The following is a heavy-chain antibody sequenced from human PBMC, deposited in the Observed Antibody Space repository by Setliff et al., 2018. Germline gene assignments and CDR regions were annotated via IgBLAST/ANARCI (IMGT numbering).Heavy chain of an antibody. J-gene: IGHJ4*02. D-gene: IGHD1-26*01. V-gene: IGHV3-30*07. CDR3: AKGLRSGSTTQPFD. Sequence: PGGSLRLSCAASGFTFSSYAMHWVRQAPGKGLEWVAVISYDGSNKYYADSVKGRFTISRDNSKNTVYLQMNNLRAEDTAVYYCAKGLRSGSTTQPFDWGQGTLVTVSS. CDR2: ISYDGSNK. CDR1: GFTFSSYA.